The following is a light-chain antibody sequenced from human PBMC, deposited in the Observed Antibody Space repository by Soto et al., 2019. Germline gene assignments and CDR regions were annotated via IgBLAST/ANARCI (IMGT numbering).Light chain of an antibody. CDR2: AAS. J-gene: IGKJ1*01. V-gene: IGKV1-39*01. CDR3: QQSYSTPPWT. Sequence: DIQMTQSPSSLSASVGDRVTITCRAGQSISRYLNWYQHKPGKAPNLLIYAASNLQSGVPSRFSGSGSGTDFTLTISSLQPEDFATYFCQQSYSTPPWTFGQGTKVDIK. CDR1: QSISRY.